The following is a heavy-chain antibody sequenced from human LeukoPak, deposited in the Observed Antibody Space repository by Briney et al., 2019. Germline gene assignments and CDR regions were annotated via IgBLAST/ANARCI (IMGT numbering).Heavy chain of an antibody. CDR2: IKEDGSLK. Sequence: PGGSLRLSCAASGFGFSNFWMSWVRQAPGKGPEWVANIKEDGSLKNYVDSVEGRFTVSRDNSKNTLYLQMNSLRAEDTAVYYCAKETTVSSIDYWGQGTLVTVSS. D-gene: IGHD4-17*01. CDR1: GFGFSNFW. J-gene: IGHJ4*02. CDR3: AKETTVSSIDY. V-gene: IGHV3-7*04.